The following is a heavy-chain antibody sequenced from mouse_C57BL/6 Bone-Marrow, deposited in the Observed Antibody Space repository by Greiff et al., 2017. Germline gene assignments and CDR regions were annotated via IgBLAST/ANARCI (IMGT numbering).Heavy chain of an antibody. V-gene: IGHV1-82*01. CDR3: AREGWLLPWFAY. Sequence: FQLQQSGPELVKPGASVKISCKASGYAFSSSWMNWVKQRPGKGLEWIGRIYPGDGDTNYNGKFKGKATLTADKSSSTAYMQLSSLTSEDSAVYFCAREGWLLPWFAYWGQGTLVTVSA. D-gene: IGHD2-3*01. J-gene: IGHJ3*01. CDR2: IYPGDGDT. CDR1: GYAFSSSW.